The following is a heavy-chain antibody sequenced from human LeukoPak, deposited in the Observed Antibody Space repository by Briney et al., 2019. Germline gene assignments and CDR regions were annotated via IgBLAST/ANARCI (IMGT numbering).Heavy chain of an antibody. V-gene: IGHV1-2*06. J-gene: IGHJ4*02. CDR3: ARVKGHCTNGVCSFAY. D-gene: IGHD2-8*01. CDR1: GYTFTGYY. Sequence: ASVKVSCKASGYTFTGYYMHWVRQAPGQGLEWMGRINPNSGGTNYAQKFQGRVTMTRDTSISTAYMELSRLRSDDTAVYYCARVKGHCTNGVCSFAYWGQGTLVTVSS. CDR2: INPNSGGT.